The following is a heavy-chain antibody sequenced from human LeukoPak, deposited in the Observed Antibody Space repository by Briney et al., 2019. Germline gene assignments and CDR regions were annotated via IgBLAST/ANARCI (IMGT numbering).Heavy chain of an antibody. CDR2: ISSSSSYI. CDR3: AKTPIIEGWVGPFDY. CDR1: GFTFSRYR. D-gene: IGHD1-26*01. J-gene: IGHJ4*02. Sequence: GGSLSLSCAASGFTFSRYRMNWVRQAPGKGLEWVSSISSSSSYIYYADSVKGRFTISRDNAKNSLYLQMNSLGAEDTAVYYCAKTPIIEGWVGPFDYWGQGTLVTVSS. V-gene: IGHV3-21*01.